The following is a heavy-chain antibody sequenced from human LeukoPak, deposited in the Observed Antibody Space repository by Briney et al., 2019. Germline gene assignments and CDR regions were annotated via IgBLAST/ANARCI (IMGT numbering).Heavy chain of an antibody. J-gene: IGHJ5*01. CDR1: GFTFSDYY. CDR3: AKLPGGGFCSSTSCYFHENWFDS. CDR2: ITGSGTNT. Sequence: GGSLRLSCAASGFTFSDYYMDWVRQAPGKGLEWVSTITGSGTNTYYADSVKGRITISRDNAKATLYLQMNKLRAADTAVYYCAKLPGGGFCSSTSCYFHENWFDSWGQGTLVTVSS. D-gene: IGHD2-2*01. V-gene: IGHV3-23*01.